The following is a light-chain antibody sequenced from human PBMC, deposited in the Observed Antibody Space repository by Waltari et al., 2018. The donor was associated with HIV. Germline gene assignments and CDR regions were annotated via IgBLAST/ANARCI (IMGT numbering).Light chain of an antibody. CDR3: QSYDSSLSGLL. Sequence: QRVTISCTGSSSNIGAGFDVHWYQQLPGTAPKLLLYGNTNRPSGVPDRFSGSKSGTSASLAITGLQAEDEADYYCQSYDSSLSGLLFGGGTKLTVL. J-gene: IGLJ2*01. V-gene: IGLV1-40*01. CDR2: GNT. CDR1: SSNIGAGFD.